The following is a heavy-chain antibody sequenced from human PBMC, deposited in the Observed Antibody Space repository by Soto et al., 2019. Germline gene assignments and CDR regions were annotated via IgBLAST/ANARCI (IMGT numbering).Heavy chain of an antibody. J-gene: IGHJ4*02. V-gene: IGHV1-69*02. CDR3: ERAGYSSALFDY. CDR1: GGTFSSYT. Sequence: QVQLVQSGAEVKKPGSSVKVSCNASGGTFSSYTISWVRQAPGQGLEWMGRIIPILGIANYAQKLQGRVTITADKSTSKAYMELSSLRSEDTAVYYCERAGYSSALFDYWGQGTLVTVSS. CDR2: IIPILGIA. D-gene: IGHD6-19*01.